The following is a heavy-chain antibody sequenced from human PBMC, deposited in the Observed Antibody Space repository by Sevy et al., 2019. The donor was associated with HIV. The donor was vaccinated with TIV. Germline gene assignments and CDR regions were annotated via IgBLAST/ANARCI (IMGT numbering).Heavy chain of an antibody. CDR3: ARPEYSSSSGYCSGGSCYSRLYYYYGMDV. J-gene: IGHJ6*02. Sequence: ASVKVSCKASGGTFSSYAISWVRQAPGQGLEWMGGIIPIFGTANYAQKFQGRVTITADESTSPAYMELSSLGSEDTAVYYWARPEYSSSSGYCSGGSCYSRLYYYYGMDVWGQGTTVTVSS. V-gene: IGHV1-69*13. D-gene: IGHD2-15*01. CDR2: IIPIFGTA. CDR1: GGTFSSYA.